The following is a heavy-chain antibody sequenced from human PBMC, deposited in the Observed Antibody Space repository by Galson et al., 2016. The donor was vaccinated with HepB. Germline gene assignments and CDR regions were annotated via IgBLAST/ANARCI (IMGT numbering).Heavy chain of an antibody. Sequence: SLRLSCAASGFSFSTAGMSWVRQTPGRGLEWVSGITGSGTTTHYADSVRGRFTISRDNSKNTLYLDMNSLRAGDTAVYYCGKHGRFDYWGQGALVTVSS. CDR2: ITGSGTTT. J-gene: IGHJ4*02. CDR3: GKHGRFDY. V-gene: IGHV3-23*01. CDR1: GFSFSTAG.